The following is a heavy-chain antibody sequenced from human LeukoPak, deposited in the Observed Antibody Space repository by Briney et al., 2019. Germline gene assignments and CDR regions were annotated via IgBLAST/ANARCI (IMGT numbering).Heavy chain of an antibody. CDR2: INHSGST. V-gene: IGHV4-34*01. CDR1: GGSFSGYY. CDR3: ASGSGPQWYFDL. J-gene: IGHJ2*01. Sequence: PSETLSLTCAVYGGSFSGYYWSWIRQPPGKGLEWIGEINHSGSTNYNPSLKSRVTISVDTSKNQFSLKLSSVTAADTAVYDCASGSGPQWYFDLWGRGTLVSVSS.